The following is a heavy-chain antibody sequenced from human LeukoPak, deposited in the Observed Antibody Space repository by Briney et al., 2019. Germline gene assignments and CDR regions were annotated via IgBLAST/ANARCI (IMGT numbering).Heavy chain of an antibody. CDR1: GFTFSSYG. CDR3: ARQYSGKYWDFDY. V-gene: IGHV3-48*04. J-gene: IGHJ4*02. CDR2: ISSSSSTI. Sequence: AGGSLRLSCAASGFTFSSYGMHWVRQPPGRGLEWVSYISSSSSTIYYADSVKGRFTISRDNAKNSLYLQMNSLRAEDTAVYYCARQYSGKYWDFDYWGQGTLVTVSS. D-gene: IGHD1-26*01.